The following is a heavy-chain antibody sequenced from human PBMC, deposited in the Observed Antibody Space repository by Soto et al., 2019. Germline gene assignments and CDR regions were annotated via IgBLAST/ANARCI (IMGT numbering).Heavy chain of an antibody. D-gene: IGHD6-13*01. Sequence: GGSLRLSCAASGFTFSNAWMSWVRQAPGKGLEWVGRIKSKTDGGTTDYAAPVKGRFTISRDDSKNTLYLQMNSLKTEDTAVYNCTTDHPTLAAAGPDDAFDIWGQGTMVTVSS. J-gene: IGHJ3*02. V-gene: IGHV3-15*01. CDR3: TTDHPTLAAAGPDDAFDI. CDR1: GFTFSNAW. CDR2: IKSKTDGGTT.